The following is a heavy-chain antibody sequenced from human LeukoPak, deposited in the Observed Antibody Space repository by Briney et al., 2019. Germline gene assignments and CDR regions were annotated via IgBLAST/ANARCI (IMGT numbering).Heavy chain of an antibody. CDR3: ARQIGVSIDY. J-gene: IGHJ4*02. CDR1: RFTVSSFD. D-gene: IGHD5/OR15-5a*01. CDR2: IRFDGSNK. V-gene: IGHV3-30*02. Sequence: GVSLRLCCAASRFTVSSFDMHWVRQAQGKGLEWVTFIRFDGSNKYYADSVKGRFTISRDNSKNTLYLQMSSLRPEDTAVYYCARQIGVSIDYWGQGTLVTVSS.